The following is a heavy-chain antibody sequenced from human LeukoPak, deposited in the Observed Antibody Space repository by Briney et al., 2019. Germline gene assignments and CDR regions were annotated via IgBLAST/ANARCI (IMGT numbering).Heavy chain of an antibody. D-gene: IGHD3-9*01. CDR3: ARVRYDNYYYYGMDV. V-gene: IGHV5-10-1*04. Sequence: GESLKISCKGSGHSFTSYWISWVRQMPGKGLEWMGRIDPSDSYTNYSPSFQGQVTISADKSISTAYLQWSSLKASDTAMYYCARVRYDNYYYYGMDVWGQGTTVTVSS. CDR2: IDPSDSYT. CDR1: GHSFTSYW. J-gene: IGHJ6*02.